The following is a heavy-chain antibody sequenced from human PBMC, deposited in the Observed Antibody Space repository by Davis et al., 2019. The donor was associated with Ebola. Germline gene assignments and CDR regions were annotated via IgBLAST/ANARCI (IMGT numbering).Heavy chain of an antibody. D-gene: IGHD3-16*01. V-gene: IGHV1-2*06. CDR3: ARGSSFAYEY. Sequence: ASVKVSCKASGYTFTDYNIHWMRQAPGQGLEWLGRVILKSGATNYAQKFQGRVTMTRDTSITTAYMELSNLTSDDTAVYYCARGSSFAYEYWGQGTLVTVSS. J-gene: IGHJ4*02. CDR1: GYTFTDYN. CDR2: VILKSGAT.